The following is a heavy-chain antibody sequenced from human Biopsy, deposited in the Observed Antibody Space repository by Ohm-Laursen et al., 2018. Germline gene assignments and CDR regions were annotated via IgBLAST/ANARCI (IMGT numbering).Heavy chain of an antibody. CDR2: IRDKANSYTT. J-gene: IGHJ5*01. D-gene: IGHD2-15*01. V-gene: IGHV3-72*01. Sequence: GPLRLSCAASGFSFSDNYMDWVRQAPGKGLEWVGRIRDKANSYTTDYAASVKGRFTISRDDSKNSLYLQMNSLKTEDTALYYRARAGRYCSGGGCYSWFDSWGQGTLVTVSS. CDR1: GFSFSDNY. CDR3: ARAGRYCSGGGCYSWFDS.